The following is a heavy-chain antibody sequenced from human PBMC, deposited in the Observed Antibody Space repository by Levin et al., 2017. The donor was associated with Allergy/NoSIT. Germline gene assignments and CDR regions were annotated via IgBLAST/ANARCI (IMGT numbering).Heavy chain of an antibody. CDR3: AKDGPYFA. CDR2: ISWNSGSI. Sequence: SLKISCAASGFTFDDYAMHWVRQAPGKGLEWVSGISWNSGSIGYADSVKGRFTISRDNAKNSLYLQMNSLRAEDTALYYCAKDGPYFAWGQGTLVTVSS. V-gene: IGHV3-9*01. D-gene: IGHD2-8*01. J-gene: IGHJ5*02. CDR1: GFTFDDYA.